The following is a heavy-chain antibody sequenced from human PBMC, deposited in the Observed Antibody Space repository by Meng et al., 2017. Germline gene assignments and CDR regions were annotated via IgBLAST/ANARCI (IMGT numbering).Heavy chain of an antibody. Sequence: QLVQSGAEVKKPGSSVKVSCKASGYTFTSYGISWVRQAPGQGLEWMGWISAYNGNTNYTQKLQGRVTMTTDTSTSTAYMELRSLRSDDTAVYYCARVSHTYYYDSNGYYPSDYWGQGTLVTVSS. CDR2: ISAYNGNT. J-gene: IGHJ4*02. CDR1: GYTFTSYG. D-gene: IGHD3-22*01. V-gene: IGHV1-18*01. CDR3: ARVSHTYYYDSNGYYPSDY.